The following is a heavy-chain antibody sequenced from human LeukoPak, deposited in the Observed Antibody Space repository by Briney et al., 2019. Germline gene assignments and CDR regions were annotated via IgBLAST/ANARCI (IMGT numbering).Heavy chain of an antibody. D-gene: IGHD6-19*01. J-gene: IGHJ3*01. CDR3: ARMMAGYSSRLHAFDV. CDR2: INSDGTST. CDR1: GFIFSDYW. V-gene: IGHV3-74*01. Sequence: GGSLRLSCAGSGFIFSDYWIHWVHQAPGKGLVWISRINSDGTSTSYADPVKGRFTISRDNAKNTVFLQMDTLGAEDTALYYCARMMAGYSSRLHAFDVWGQGTMVTVSS.